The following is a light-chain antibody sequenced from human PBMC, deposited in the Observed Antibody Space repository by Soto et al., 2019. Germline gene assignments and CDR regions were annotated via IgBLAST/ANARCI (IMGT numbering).Light chain of an antibody. J-gene: IGKJ1*01. CDR3: QQHHQSPQT. Sequence: DIVVTQSPDSLAVSLGERATIHCMSSPRVLHSSNTNNSFVWYQQKPGQPPKLLIYWAAPRVSVVPARFSGRGAEKDATLSISALQAEDVADYGCQQHHQSPQTFGQGTKLEIK. V-gene: IGKV4-1*01. CDR2: WAA. CDR1: PRVLHSSNTNNS.